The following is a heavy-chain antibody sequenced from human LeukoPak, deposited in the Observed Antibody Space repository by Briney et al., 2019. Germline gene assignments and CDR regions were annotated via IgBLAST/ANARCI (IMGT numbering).Heavy chain of an antibody. CDR3: AREGGYYGSGSYYNVWFDP. CDR2: IIPIFGTA. D-gene: IGHD3-10*01. CDR1: GGTFSSYA. Sequence: SVKVSCKASGGTFSSYAISWVRQAPGQGLEWMGGIIPIFGTANYAQKFQGRVTITADESTSTAYMELSSLRSEDTAVYYCAREGGYYGSGSYYNVWFDPWGQGTLVTVSS. J-gene: IGHJ5*02. V-gene: IGHV1-69*13.